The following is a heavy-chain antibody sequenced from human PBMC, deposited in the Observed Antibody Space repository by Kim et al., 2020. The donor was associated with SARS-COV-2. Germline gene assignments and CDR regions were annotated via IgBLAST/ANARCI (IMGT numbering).Heavy chain of an antibody. D-gene: IGHD1-26*01. CDR3: VMSWGSGTYWRFDS. CDR1: GDSITTAFQY. CDR2: VYYTGNT. V-gene: IGHV4-39*01. J-gene: IGHJ4*01. Sequence: SETLSLTCVVSGDSITTAFQYWGWIRQPPGKGLEWIGSVYYTGNTYYNPSLKNRVTVSVDTSNNQFTLTMTSMTAADAAVYFCVMSWGSGTYWRFDSWG.